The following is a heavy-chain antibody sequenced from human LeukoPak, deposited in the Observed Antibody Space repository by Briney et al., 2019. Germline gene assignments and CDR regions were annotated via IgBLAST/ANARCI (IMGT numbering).Heavy chain of an antibody. CDR1: GFTFDDYT. D-gene: IGHD1-26*01. CDR2: ISWDGGST. J-gene: IGHJ6*02. CDR3: AKDHIVGATTHSNYYGMDV. V-gene: IGHV3-43*01. Sequence: PGGSLRLSCAASGFTFDDYTMHWVRQAPGKGLEWVSLISWDGGSTYYADSVKGRFTISRDNSKNSLYLQMNSLRTEDTALYYCAKDHIVGATTHSNYYGMDVWGQGTTVTVSS.